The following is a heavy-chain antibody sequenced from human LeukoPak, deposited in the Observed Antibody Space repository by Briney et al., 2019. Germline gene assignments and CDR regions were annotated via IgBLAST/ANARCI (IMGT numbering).Heavy chain of an antibody. V-gene: IGHV3-11*01. J-gene: IGHJ5*02. CDR2: IGNSDTTI. CDR3: ARAAGWPDP. CDR1: GFTFNDYS. D-gene: IGHD6-19*01. Sequence: GGPLRLSCVASGFTFNDYSMSWIRQAPEKGLEWVSYIGNSDTTIYYADSVKGRFTISRDNAKNSLYLQMNSLRVEDTAVYYCARAAGWPDPWGQGTLVTVSS.